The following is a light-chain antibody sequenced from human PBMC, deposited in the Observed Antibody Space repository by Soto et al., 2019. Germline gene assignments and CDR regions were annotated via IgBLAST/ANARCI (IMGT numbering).Light chain of an antibody. CDR1: QSISSW. CDR3: QQYNSYSPRT. J-gene: IGKJ1*01. CDR2: DAS. Sequence: DIQMTQSPSTLSASVGDRVTITCRASQSISSWLDWYQQKPGKAPKLLIYDASSLESGVPSRFSGSGSGTEFTLTISSLQPDDFAPYYCQQYNSYSPRTFGQGTKVELK. V-gene: IGKV1-5*01.